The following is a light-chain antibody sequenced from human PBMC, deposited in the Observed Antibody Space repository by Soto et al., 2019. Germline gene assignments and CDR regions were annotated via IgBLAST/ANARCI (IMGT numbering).Light chain of an antibody. CDR2: EVS. V-gene: IGLV2-8*01. CDR1: SSDVGGYNY. J-gene: IGLJ2*01. Sequence: QSVLTQPPSASGSPGQSVTISCTGTSSDVGGYNYVSWYQQHPGKAPKLIISEVSKRPSGVPDRFSGSKSGNTASLTVSGLQAEDEADYYCSSYTTTSIVVFGGGTQLTVL. CDR3: SSYTTTSIVV.